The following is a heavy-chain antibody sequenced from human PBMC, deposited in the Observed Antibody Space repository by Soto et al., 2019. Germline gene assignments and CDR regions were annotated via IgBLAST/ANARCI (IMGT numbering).Heavy chain of an antibody. V-gene: IGHV4-34*01. CDR2: INHSGST. J-gene: IGHJ4*02. CDR3: ARGLDLREGLDY. CDR1: GGSFSGYY. D-gene: IGHD3-10*01. Sequence: QVQLQQWGAGLLKPSETLSLTCAVYGGSFSGYYWSWIRQPPGKGLEWIGEINHSGSTNYNPSLKSRVTISVDTSKNQFALKLSSVTAADTAVYYCARGLDLREGLDYWVQGTLVTVSS.